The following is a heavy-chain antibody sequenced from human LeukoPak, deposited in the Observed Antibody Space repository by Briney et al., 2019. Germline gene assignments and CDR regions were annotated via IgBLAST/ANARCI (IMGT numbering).Heavy chain of an antibody. J-gene: IGHJ4*02. CDR3: ARVVGSSTHTYYSDY. CDR1: GYTFTSYY. D-gene: IGHD6-13*01. Sequence: ASVKASCKASGYTFTSYYMHWVRQAPGQGLEWMGGIIPIFGTANYAQKFQGRVTITTDESTSTAYMELSSLRSEDTAVYYCARVVGSSTHTYYSDYWGQGTLVTVSS. CDR2: IIPIFGTA. V-gene: IGHV1-69*05.